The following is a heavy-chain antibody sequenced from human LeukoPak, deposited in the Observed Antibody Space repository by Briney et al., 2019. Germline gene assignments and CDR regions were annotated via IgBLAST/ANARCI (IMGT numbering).Heavy chain of an antibody. CDR1: GGSFSGYY. V-gene: IGHV4-34*01. Sequence: PSETLSLTCAVYGGSFSGYYWSWIRQPPGKGLEWIGEINHSGSTNYNPSLKSGVTISVDTTKNQFSLKRIYMTAADTTAFYCAGDRLTVSTHWFDHWGQGTLVTVSS. J-gene: IGHJ5*02. D-gene: IGHD4-17*01. CDR3: AGDRLTVSTHWFDH. CDR2: INHSGST.